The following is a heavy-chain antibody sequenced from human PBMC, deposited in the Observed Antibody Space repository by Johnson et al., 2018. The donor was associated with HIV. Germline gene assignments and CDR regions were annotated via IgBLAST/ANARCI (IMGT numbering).Heavy chain of an antibody. CDR2: IKHDGSEQ. D-gene: IGHD2-21*02. J-gene: IGHJ3*02. CDR1: GFTFSSYW. V-gene: IGHV3-7*05. Sequence: EVQLVESGGGLVQPGGSLRLSCAASGFTFSSYWMRWVRQAPGKGLEWVAIIKHDGSEQYYVDSVKGRFTISRDSSKNTLHLQMNSLSAETTAMYYCARLRQEEKCGADCHWAIWGQGTMVTVSS. CDR3: ARLRQEEKCGADCHWAI.